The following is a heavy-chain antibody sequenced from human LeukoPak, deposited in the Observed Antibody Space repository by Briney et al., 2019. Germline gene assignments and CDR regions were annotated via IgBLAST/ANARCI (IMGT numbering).Heavy chain of an antibody. D-gene: IGHD6-19*01. CDR3: ARGGDNSDWYRRPDY. J-gene: IGHJ4*02. V-gene: IGHV3-7*01. CDR2: INQDGSGK. Sequence: PGGSLRLSCAASGFSLSAYWMTWVRQAPGKGLEWLASINQDGSGKYYVDSVKGRFTISRDNAKNSLYLQMNSLRAEDTAVYYCARGGDNSDWYRRPDYWGQGTLVTVSS. CDR1: GFSLSAYW.